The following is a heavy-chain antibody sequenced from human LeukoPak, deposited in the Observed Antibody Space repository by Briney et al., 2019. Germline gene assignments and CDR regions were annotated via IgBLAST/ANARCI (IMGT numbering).Heavy chain of an antibody. V-gene: IGHV5-51*01. D-gene: IGHD3-10*01. CDR3: ATPSPSRVDREFYAFDI. CDR2: IYPGDSDT. Sequence: GESLKISCKGSGYSFTSYWIGWVRQMPGKGLEWMGIIYPGDSDTRYSPSFKGQVTISADKSISTAYLQWSSLKASDTAMYYCATPSPSRVDREFYAFDIWGQGTMVTVSS. CDR1: GYSFTSYW. J-gene: IGHJ3*02.